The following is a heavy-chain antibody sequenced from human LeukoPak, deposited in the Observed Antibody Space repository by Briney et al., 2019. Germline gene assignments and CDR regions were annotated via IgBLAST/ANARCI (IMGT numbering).Heavy chain of an antibody. Sequence: SETLSLTCTVSGGSISSGSYYWSWIRKPAGKGLEWIGRIYTSGSTNYNPSLKSRVTISVDTSKNQFSLKLSSVTAADTAVYYCAREDGYRYYFDYWGQGTLVTVSS. CDR2: IYTSGST. V-gene: IGHV4-61*02. D-gene: IGHD5-24*01. J-gene: IGHJ4*02. CDR3: AREDGYRYYFDY. CDR1: GGSISSGSYY.